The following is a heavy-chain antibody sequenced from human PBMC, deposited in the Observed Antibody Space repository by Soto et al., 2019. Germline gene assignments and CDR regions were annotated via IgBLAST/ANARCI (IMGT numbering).Heavy chain of an antibody. CDR3: AKRGDTIFGVVTNDAFDI. J-gene: IGHJ3*02. CDR2: ISGSGGST. CDR1: GFTFSSYA. V-gene: IGHV3-23*01. Sequence: GGSLRLSCAASGFTFSSYAMSWVRQAPGKGLEWVSAISGSGGSTYYADSVKGRFTISRDNSKNTLYLQMNSLRAEDTAVYYCAKRGDTIFGVVTNDAFDIWGQGTMVTVSS. D-gene: IGHD3-3*01.